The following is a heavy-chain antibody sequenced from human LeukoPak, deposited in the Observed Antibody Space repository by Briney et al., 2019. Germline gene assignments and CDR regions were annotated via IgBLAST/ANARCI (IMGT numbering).Heavy chain of an antibody. J-gene: IGHJ4*02. V-gene: IGHV3-15*01. CDR2: IKSKTDGGTT. Sequence: GGSLRLSCAASGFTFSNAWMSWVRQAPGKGLEWVGRIKSKTDGGTTDYAAPVKGRFTISRDDSKNTLYLQMNSLKTEDTAVYYCTTDLAYYYDSSGWDYWGQGTLVTVSS. CDR1: GFTFSNAW. CDR3: TTDLAYYYDSSGWDY. D-gene: IGHD3-22*01.